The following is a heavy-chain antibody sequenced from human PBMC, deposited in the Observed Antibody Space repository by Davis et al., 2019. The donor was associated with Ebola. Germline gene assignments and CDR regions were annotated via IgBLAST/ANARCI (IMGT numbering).Heavy chain of an antibody. CDR2: ISYDGSNK. CDR3: AKVHLVRLRLGHFDY. J-gene: IGHJ4*02. V-gene: IGHV3-30*18. CDR1: GFTFSSYG. D-gene: IGHD5-12*01. Sequence: GESLKISCAASGFTFSSYGMQWVRQAPGKGLEWVAVISYDGSNKYYADSVKGRFTISRDNSKNTLYLQMNSLRAEDTAVYYCAKVHLVRLRLGHFDYWGQGTLVTVSS.